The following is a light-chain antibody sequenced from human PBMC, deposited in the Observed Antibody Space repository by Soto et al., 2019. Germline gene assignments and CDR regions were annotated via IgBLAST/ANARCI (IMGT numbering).Light chain of an antibody. CDR2: QDR. CDR3: QAWDSSPYVV. J-gene: IGLJ2*01. CDR1: KLGDKY. V-gene: IGLV3-1*01. Sequence: SYELTQPPSVSVSPGQTASITCSGDKLGDKYASWYQQKPGQSPVLVIYQDRKRPSGIPERFSCSNSGNTATLTISGTQGMDEADYYCQAWDSSPYVVFGGGTMPTVL.